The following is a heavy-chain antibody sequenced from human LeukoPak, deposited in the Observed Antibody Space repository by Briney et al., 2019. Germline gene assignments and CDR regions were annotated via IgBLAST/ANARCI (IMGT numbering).Heavy chain of an antibody. J-gene: IGHJ4*02. CDR1: GYTFTDYF. CDR2: INPNSGGT. Sequence: ASLKVSCKASGYTFTDYFLHWVRQAPGQGLEWMGWINPNSGGTKYAQKFQGRVTMTRDTSISTAYMELSRLRFDDTAVYFCARAPHFFDTSGSRYYFDYWGQGALVTVSS. V-gene: IGHV1-2*02. D-gene: IGHD3-22*01. CDR3: ARAPHFFDTSGSRYYFDY.